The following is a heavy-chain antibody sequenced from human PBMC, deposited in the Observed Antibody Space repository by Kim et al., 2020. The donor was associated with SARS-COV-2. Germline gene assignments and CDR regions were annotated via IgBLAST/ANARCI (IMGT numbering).Heavy chain of an antibody. Sequence: GGSLRLSCAASGFTFSSYEMNWVRQAPGKGLEWVSYISSSGSTIYYADSVKGRFIISRDNAKNSLYLQMNSLRAEDTAVYYCARDEGYCSSTSCYPVWGFDYWGQGTLVTVSS. J-gene: IGHJ4*02. D-gene: IGHD2-2*01. CDR1: GFTFSSYE. CDR2: ISSSGSTI. CDR3: ARDEGYCSSTSCYPVWGFDY. V-gene: IGHV3-48*03.